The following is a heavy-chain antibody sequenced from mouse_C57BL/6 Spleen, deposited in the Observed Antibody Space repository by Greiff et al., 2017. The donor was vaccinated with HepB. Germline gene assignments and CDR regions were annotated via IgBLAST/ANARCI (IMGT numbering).Heavy chain of an antibody. CDR1: GYTFTSYW. Sequence: QVQLQQPGAELVRPGTSVKLSCKASGYTFTSYWMHWVKQRPGQGLEWIGVIDPSDSYTNYNQKFKGKATLTVDTSSSTAYMQLSSLTSEDSAVYYCAREHFFYFDYWGQGTTLTVSS. J-gene: IGHJ2*01. V-gene: IGHV1-59*01. CDR2: IDPSDSYT. CDR3: AREHFFYFDY.